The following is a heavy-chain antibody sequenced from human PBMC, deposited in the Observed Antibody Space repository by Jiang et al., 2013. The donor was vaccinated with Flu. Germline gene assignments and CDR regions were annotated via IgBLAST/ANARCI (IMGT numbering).Heavy chain of an antibody. Sequence: SGAEVKKPGSSVKVSCKASGDTLTSYGISWVRQAPGQGLEWVGGVIPIFGKTDYAQKFQDRVTITADRSTETAYMELSSLRSQDTAIYYCARGVGGYAYGYVRHWGQGTLVTVSS. D-gene: IGHD5-18*01. CDR2: VIPIFGKT. V-gene: IGHV1-69*06. CDR3: ARGVGGYAYGYVRH. CDR1: GDTLTSYG. J-gene: IGHJ4*02.